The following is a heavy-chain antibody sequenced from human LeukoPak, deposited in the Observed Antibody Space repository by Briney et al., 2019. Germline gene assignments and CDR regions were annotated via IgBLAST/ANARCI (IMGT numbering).Heavy chain of an antibody. J-gene: IGHJ4*02. CDR3: ARDLSPVVRASPMGY. Sequence: GGSLRLSCAASGFTLSSYSMNWVRQAPGKGLEWVSYISSSSRTIYYADSVKGRFTIFRDNAKNSLFLQMNSLRAEDTAVYYCARDLSPVVRASPMGYWGQGTLVTVSS. V-gene: IGHV3-48*01. D-gene: IGHD3-10*01. CDR2: ISSSSRTI. CDR1: GFTLSSYS.